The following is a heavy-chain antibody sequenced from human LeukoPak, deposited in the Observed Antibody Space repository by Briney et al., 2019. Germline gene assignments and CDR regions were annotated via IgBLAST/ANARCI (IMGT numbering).Heavy chain of an antibody. CDR2: ISSSSSYI. J-gene: IGHJ6*02. CDR3: ARDGVRTYYDFWSGYARGTNYYGMDV. Sequence: GGSLRLSCAASGFTFSSYSMNWVRQAPGKGLEWVSSISSSSSYIYYADSVKGRFTISRDNAKNSLYLQMNSLRAEDTAVYYCARDGVRTYYDFWSGYARGTNYYGMDVWGQGTTVTVSS. CDR1: GFTFSSYS. D-gene: IGHD3-3*01. V-gene: IGHV3-21*01.